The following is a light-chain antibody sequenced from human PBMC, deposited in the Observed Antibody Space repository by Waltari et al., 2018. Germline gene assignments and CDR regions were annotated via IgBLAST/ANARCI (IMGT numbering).Light chain of an antibody. J-gene: IGKJ1*01. CDR1: QSVSRF. CDR3: QHYVSLPAT. V-gene: IGKV3-20*01. Sequence: EIVLTQSPGTLSLSPGESATLPCRASQSVSRFLAWYQQKPGQAPRLLSYAASSRATGIPDRFSGSGSGTDFSLTISRLEPEDFAMYYCQHYVSLPATFGQGTKVEIK. CDR2: AAS.